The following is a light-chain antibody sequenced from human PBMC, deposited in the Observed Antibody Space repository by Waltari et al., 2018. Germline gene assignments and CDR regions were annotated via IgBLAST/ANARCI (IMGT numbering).Light chain of an antibody. V-gene: IGKV3-20*01. J-gene: IGKJ1*01. CDR3: QKYGTLPAT. CDR2: EAS. CDR1: QRVSRY. Sequence: DIVLTQSPGTLSLSPGERATLSCRASQRVSRYLAWYQQKPGQAPRLLIYEASRRATGIPDRFSGSGSGTDFTLTISRLEPEDFAVYYCQKYGTLPATFGQGTKVEIK.